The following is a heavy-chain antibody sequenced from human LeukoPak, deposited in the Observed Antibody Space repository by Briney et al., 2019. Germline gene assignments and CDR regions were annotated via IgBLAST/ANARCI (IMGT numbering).Heavy chain of an antibody. CDR1: GGSISSSSYY. V-gene: IGHV4-39*01. D-gene: IGHD3-10*01. CDR3: ARHALYGSGSYLYYYYGMDV. Sequence: SETLSLTCTVSGGSISSSSYYWGWIRQPPGKGLEWIGSIYYSGSTYYNPSLKSRVTISVDTSKNQFSLKLSSVTAADTAVYYCARHALYGSGSYLYYYYGMDVWGQGTTVTVPS. CDR2: IYYSGST. J-gene: IGHJ6*02.